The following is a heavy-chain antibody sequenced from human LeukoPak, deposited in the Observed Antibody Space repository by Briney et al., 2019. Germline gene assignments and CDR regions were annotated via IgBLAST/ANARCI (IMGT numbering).Heavy chain of an antibody. J-gene: IGHJ6*03. Sequence: ASVKVSCKASGYTFTGYYMHWVRQAPGQGLEWIGWINPNSCGTNYAQKFQGRVTMTRDTSISTAYMELSRLRSDDTAVYYCARVPDYYYYYMDVWGKGTTVTVSS. CDR3: ARVPDYYYYYMDV. CDR1: GYTFTGYY. CDR2: INPNSCGT. V-gene: IGHV1-2*02.